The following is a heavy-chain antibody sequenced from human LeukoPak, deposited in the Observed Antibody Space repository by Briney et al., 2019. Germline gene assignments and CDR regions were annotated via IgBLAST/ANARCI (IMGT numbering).Heavy chain of an antibody. V-gene: IGHV4-30-2*01. D-gene: IGHD3-10*01. Sequence: SETLSLTCAVSGGSISSGGYSWSWIRQPPGTGLEWIGYIYHSGGTYYNPSLKSRVTISVDRSKNQFSLKLSSVTAADTAVYYCAGTMVRGVIIVWGQGTLVTVSS. CDR1: GGSISSGGYS. CDR3: AGTMVRGVIIV. J-gene: IGHJ4*02. CDR2: IYHSGGT.